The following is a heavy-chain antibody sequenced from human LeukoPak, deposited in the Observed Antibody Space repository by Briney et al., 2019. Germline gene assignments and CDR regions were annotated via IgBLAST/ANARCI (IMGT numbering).Heavy chain of an antibody. CDR2: ITRNSDTI. Sequence: GRSLRLSCAASGFTFDDYTMHWVRQVPGKGLEWVSGITRNSDTIDYADSVKGRFTISRDNAKDSLYLQMDSLRAEDEALYYCTKGTWGSAFDIWGQGTMVTVSS. D-gene: IGHD7-27*01. J-gene: IGHJ3*02. CDR3: TKGTWGSAFDI. CDR1: GFTFDDYT. V-gene: IGHV3-9*01.